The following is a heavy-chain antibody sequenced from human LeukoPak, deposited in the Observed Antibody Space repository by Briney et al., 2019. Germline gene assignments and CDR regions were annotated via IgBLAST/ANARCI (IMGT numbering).Heavy chain of an antibody. V-gene: IGHV4-39*01. Sequence: SETLSLTCTVSGGSISSSSYYWGWIRQPPGKGLEWIGSIYYSGSTYYNPSLKSRDTISVDTSKNQFSLKLSSVTAADTAVYYCARNRGFSPFDAFDIWGQGTMVTVSS. D-gene: IGHD3-10*01. CDR1: GGSISSSSYY. CDR3: ARNRGFSPFDAFDI. CDR2: IYYSGST. J-gene: IGHJ3*02.